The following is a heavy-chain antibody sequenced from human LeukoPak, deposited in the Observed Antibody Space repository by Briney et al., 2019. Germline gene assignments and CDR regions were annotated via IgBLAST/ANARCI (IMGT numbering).Heavy chain of an antibody. CDR3: ARDLAYSRLDY. V-gene: IGHV3-7*01. CDR2: INPEGSEK. D-gene: IGHD5-18*01. CDR1: GLTFSSSW. Sequence: GSLRLSCAVSGLTFSSSWMDWVRQAPGKGLEWVASINPEGSEKYSADSVKGRFTISRGNAKNSLYLQMDSLRVEDTAFYYCARDLAYSRLDYWGQGMLVTVSS. J-gene: IGHJ4*02.